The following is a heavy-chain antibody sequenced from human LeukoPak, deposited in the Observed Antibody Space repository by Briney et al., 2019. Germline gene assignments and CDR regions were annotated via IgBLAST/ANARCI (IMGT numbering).Heavy chain of an antibody. J-gene: IGHJ5*02. CDR2: IRHDGSNE. CDR1: GFLFSDYA. Sequence: GGSLRLSCAASGFLFSDYAFHWVRQTPDKGLQWVALIRHDGSNEYYVDSGKGRFTTSRDNSKSTVYLQMNSLRVEDTAIYYCARDWGRGTSGSGWYNWFDPWGQGTLVTVSS. CDR3: ARDWGRGTSGSGWYNWFDP. V-gene: IGHV3-30*02. D-gene: IGHD6-19*01.